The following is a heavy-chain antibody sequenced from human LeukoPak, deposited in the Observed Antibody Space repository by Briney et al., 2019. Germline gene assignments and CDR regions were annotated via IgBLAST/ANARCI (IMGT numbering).Heavy chain of an antibody. CDR2: INHSGST. J-gene: IGHJ5*02. CDR3: ARGLGRSGYYYATFDP. CDR1: GGSFSGYY. V-gene: IGHV4-34*01. Sequence: SETLSLTCAVYGGSFSGYYWSWIRQPPGKGLEWIGEINHSGSTNYNPSLKSRVTISVDTSKNQFSLKLSSVTAADTAVYYCARGLGRSGYYYATFDPWGQGTLVTVSS. D-gene: IGHD3-22*01.